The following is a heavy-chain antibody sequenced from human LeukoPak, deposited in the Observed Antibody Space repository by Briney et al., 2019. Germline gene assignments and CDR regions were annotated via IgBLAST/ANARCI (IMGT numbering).Heavy chain of an antibody. CDR1: GFSFSDNW. CDR2: IKKDGSEK. CDR3: ARARSGSERKAYYFDY. Sequence: PGGSLRLSCAASGFSFSDNWMSWVRQAPGKGLEWVANIKKDGSEKYYVDSVKGRFSISRDNAKNSLDLQMNSLRAEDTAVYYCARARSGSERKAYYFDYWGQGTLVTVSS. J-gene: IGHJ4*02. V-gene: IGHV3-7*05. D-gene: IGHD3-10*01.